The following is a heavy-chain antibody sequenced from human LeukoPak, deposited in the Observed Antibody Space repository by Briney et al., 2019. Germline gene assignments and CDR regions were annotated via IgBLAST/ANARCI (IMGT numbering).Heavy chain of an antibody. V-gene: IGHV3-15*01. Sequence: GGSLRLSCAASGFTFINAWMSWVRQAPGKGLEWVGRIKSNTDGGATDFAAHVKGRFTISRDDSKNTLFLQMNSLKTADTAVYYCTTTVNLYRSHFRGYFDYWGQGTLVTVSS. J-gene: IGHJ4*02. CDR3: TTTVNLYRSHFRGYFDY. D-gene: IGHD6-19*01. CDR2: IKSNTDGGAT. CDR1: GFTFINAW.